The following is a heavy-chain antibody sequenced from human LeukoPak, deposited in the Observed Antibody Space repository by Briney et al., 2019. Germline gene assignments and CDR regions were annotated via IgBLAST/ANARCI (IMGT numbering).Heavy chain of an antibody. V-gene: IGHV4-59*11. Sequence: KPSETLSLTCTVSGASISSHYWSWIRQPPGKGLEWIAYISYSGSTNYNPSLKSRVTISVDTSKNQFSLKTISVTAADTAVYYCARAGGDISSSQDLDYWGQGTLVTVSS. CDR1: GASISSHY. CDR2: ISYSGST. J-gene: IGHJ4*02. D-gene: IGHD6-6*01. CDR3: ARAGGDISSSQDLDY.